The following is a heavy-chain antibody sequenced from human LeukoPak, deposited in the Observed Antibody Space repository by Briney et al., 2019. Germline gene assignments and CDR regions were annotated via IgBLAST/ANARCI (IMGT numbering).Heavy chain of an antibody. CDR1: GGSISSYY. J-gene: IGHJ5*02. D-gene: IGHD5-24*01. CDR3: ARLEKNWFDP. CDR2: IYYSGST. Sequence: SQTLSLTCTVSGGSISSYYWSWIRQPPGKGLEWIGYIYYSGSTNYNPSLKSRVTISVDTSKNQFSLKLSSVTAADTAVYYCARLEKNWFDPWGQGTLVTVSS. V-gene: IGHV4-59*08.